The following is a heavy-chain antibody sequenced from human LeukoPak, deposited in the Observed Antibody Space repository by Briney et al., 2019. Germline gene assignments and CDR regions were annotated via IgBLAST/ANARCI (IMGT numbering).Heavy chain of an antibody. D-gene: IGHD3-10*01. CDR3: ASGLASFDSFDY. CDR2: INHSGST. J-gene: IGHJ4*02. CDR1: GGSFSGYY. Sequence: PETLSLTCAVYGGSFSGYYWSWIRQPPGKGLEWIGEINHSGSTNYNPSLKSRVTISVDTSKNQFSLKLSSVTAVDTAVYYCASGLASFDSFDYWGQGTLVTVSS. V-gene: IGHV4-34*01.